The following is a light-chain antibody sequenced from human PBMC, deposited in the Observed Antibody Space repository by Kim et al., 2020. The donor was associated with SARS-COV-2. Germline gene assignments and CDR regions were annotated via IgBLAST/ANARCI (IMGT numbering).Light chain of an antibody. Sequence: QSVLTQPPSVSGASGQRVTIPCTGSSSNIGAGYDVHWYLQLPGTAPKLLIYGNNNRPSGVPDRFSGSKSGTSASLAITGLRAEDEADYFCQSYDSSLRTYVFGTGTKVTVL. V-gene: IGLV1-40*01. CDR1: SSNIGAGYD. J-gene: IGLJ1*01. CDR3: QSYDSSLRTYV. CDR2: GNN.